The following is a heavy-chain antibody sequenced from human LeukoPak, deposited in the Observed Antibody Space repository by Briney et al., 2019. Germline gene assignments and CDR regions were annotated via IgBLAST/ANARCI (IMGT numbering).Heavy chain of an antibody. J-gene: IGHJ6*03. V-gene: IGHV1-18*01. D-gene: IGHD2-2*01. CDR3: ASSTSPYYMDV. CDR1: GGTFSSYA. CDR2: ISAYNGNT. Sequence: ASVKVSCKASGGTFSSYAISWVRQAPGQGLEWMGWISAYNGNTNYAQKLQGRVTMTTDTSTSTAYMELRSLRSDDTAVYYCASSTSPYYMDVWGKGTTVTVSS.